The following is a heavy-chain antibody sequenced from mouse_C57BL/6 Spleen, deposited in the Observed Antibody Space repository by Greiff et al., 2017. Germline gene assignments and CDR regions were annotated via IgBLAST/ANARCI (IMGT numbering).Heavy chain of an antibody. D-gene: IGHD2-1*01. Sequence: QVQLKESGAELVRPGTSVKVSCKASGYAFTNYLIEWVKQRPGQGLEWIGVINPGSGGTNYNEKFKGKATLTADKSSSTAYMQLSSLTSEDSAVYFCARRDGNFFMDYWGQGTSVTVSS. CDR1: GYAFTNYL. CDR3: ARRDGNFFMDY. CDR2: INPGSGGT. V-gene: IGHV1-54*01. J-gene: IGHJ4*01.